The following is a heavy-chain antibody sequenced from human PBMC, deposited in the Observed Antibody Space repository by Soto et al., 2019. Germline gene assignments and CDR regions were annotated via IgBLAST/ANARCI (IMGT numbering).Heavy chain of an antibody. D-gene: IGHD2-15*01. CDR1: GFTFSSYG. Sequence: QVQLVESGGGVVQPGRSLRLSCAASGFTFSSYGMHWVRQAPGKGLEWVAVISYDGSNKYYADSVKGRFTISRDNSKNTLYLQMNSLRAEDTAVYYCAKDRRSYNWNYGIVVVVAATWGAFDYWGQGTLVTVSS. J-gene: IGHJ4*02. CDR2: ISYDGSNK. V-gene: IGHV3-30*18. CDR3: AKDRRSYNWNYGIVVVVAATWGAFDY.